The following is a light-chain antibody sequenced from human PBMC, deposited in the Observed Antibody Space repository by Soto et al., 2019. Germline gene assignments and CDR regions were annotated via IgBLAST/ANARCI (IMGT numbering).Light chain of an antibody. CDR3: QQYGRSDT. CDR1: QRVSGNF. J-gene: IGKJ1*01. V-gene: IGKV3-20*01. CDR2: GAS. Sequence: TGSLSHGERAARSCRASQRVSGNFFGWCQQKPGQAPRLLIYGASNRATGIPDRLSGSGSGTDFTLTISRVEPEDFAVYYCQQYGRSDTVGPGTKVDI.